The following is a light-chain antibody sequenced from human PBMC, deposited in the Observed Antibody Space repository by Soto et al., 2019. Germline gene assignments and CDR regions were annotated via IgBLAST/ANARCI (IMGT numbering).Light chain of an antibody. J-gene: IGLJ2*01. CDR2: LNSDGSH. V-gene: IGLV4-69*01. Sequence: QPVLTQSPSASASIGASVKRTCTLSSGQSNYAIAWHQQQPEKGPRFLMKLNSDGSHSKGDGIPDRFSGSSSGAERYLTISTLQSEDEADYYCQTWVTGIHIFGGGTKLTVL. CDR3: QTWVTGIHI. CDR1: SGQSNYA.